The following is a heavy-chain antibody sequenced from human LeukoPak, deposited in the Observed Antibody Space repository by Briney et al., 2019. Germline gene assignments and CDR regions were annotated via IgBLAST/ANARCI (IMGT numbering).Heavy chain of an antibody. Sequence: GGSLRLSCAASGFTFSSYAMSWVRQPPGKGLEWVSAISGSGGSTYYADSVKGRFTISRDNSKNTLYLQMNSLRAEDTAVYYCAKPGSSHDAFDIWGQGTMVTVSS. CDR1: GFTFSSYA. CDR2: ISGSGGST. V-gene: IGHV3-23*01. CDR3: AKPGSSHDAFDI. J-gene: IGHJ3*02.